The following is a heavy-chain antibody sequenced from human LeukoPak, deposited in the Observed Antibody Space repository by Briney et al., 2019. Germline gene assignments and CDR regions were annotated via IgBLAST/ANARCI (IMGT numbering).Heavy chain of an antibody. CDR1: GFTFNNYW. CDR3: ARASYYGMDV. V-gene: IGHV3-74*03. CDR2: INSDGSNT. Sequence: PGGSLRLSCAASGFTFNNYWMHWVRHVPGKGPVWVSRINSDGSNTMDADSVKGRFTISRDNAKNTLYLQMSSLTAEDTAVYYCARASYYGMDVWGQGTTVTVSS. J-gene: IGHJ6*02.